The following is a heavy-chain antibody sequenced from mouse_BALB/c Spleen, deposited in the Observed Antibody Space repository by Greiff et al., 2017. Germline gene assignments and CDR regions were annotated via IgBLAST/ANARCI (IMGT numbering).Heavy chain of an antibody. CDR3: AREGDGYASFDY. CDR2: IYPGDGDT. Sequence: VQLKESGAELVRPGSSVKISCKASGYAFSSYWMNWVKQRPGQGLEWIGQIYPGDGDTNYNGKFKGKATLTADKSSSTAYMQLSSLTSEDSAVYFCAREGDGYASFDYWGQGTTLTVSS. V-gene: IGHV1-80*01. J-gene: IGHJ2*01. D-gene: IGHD2-2*01. CDR1: GYAFSSYW.